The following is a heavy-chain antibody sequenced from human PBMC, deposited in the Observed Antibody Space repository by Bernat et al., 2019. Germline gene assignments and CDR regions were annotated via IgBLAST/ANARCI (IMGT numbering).Heavy chain of an antibody. CDR3: AKSVYSSDNYGMDV. CDR1: GFTFSSFG. D-gene: IGHD6-19*01. V-gene: IGHV3-30*02. CDR2: IRYDGGKK. Sequence: QVHLVESGGGVVQPGGSLRLSCAASGFTFSSFGMHWVRQAPGKGLEWVALIRYDGGKKYYADSVKGQVTISRDNSKNMLYLQMNSLRAEDTAVYYCAKSVYSSDNYGMDVWGQGTTVTVSS. J-gene: IGHJ6*02.